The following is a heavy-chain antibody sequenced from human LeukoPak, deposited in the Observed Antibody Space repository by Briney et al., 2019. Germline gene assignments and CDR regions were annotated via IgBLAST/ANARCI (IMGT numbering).Heavy chain of an antibody. CDR2: IYYSGST. Sequence: SETLSLTCTVSGGSISSSSYYWVWIRQPPGKGLEWIGSIYYSGSTYYNPSLKSRVTISVDTSKNQFSLKLSSVTAADTAVYYCARSPRGYSYGWGSYFDYWGQGTLVTVSS. V-gene: IGHV4-39*01. CDR1: GGSISSSSYY. D-gene: IGHD5-18*01. CDR3: ARSPRGYSYGWGSYFDY. J-gene: IGHJ4*02.